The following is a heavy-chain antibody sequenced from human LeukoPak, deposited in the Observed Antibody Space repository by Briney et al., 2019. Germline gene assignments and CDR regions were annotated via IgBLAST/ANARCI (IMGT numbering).Heavy chain of an antibody. CDR2: INPNSGGT. J-gene: IGHJ4*02. Sequence: GASVKVSCKASGYTFTGCYVHWVRQAPGQGLEWMGRINPNSGGTNYAQKFQGGITMTRDSSISTAYMELSRLRSDDTAVYYCARVARDSSSWYLRYFDYWGQGTLVTVSS. D-gene: IGHD6-13*01. CDR1: GYTFTGCY. V-gene: IGHV1-2*06. CDR3: ARVARDSSSWYLRYFDY.